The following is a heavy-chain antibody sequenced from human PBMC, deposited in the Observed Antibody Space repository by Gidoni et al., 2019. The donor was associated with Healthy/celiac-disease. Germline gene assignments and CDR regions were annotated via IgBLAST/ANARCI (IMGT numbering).Heavy chain of an antibody. V-gene: IGHV3-23*01. J-gene: IGHJ4*02. D-gene: IGHD6-19*01. Sequence: EVQLLESGGGLVQPGGSLRLSCAASGFPFRSYAMSSVRQAPGKGLEWVSAISGSGGSTYYADSVNGRFTISRDNSKNTLYLQMNSLRAEDTAVYYCAKLAVAGTIGPLVYWGQGTLVTVSS. CDR3: AKLAVAGTIGPLVY. CDR1: GFPFRSYA. CDR2: ISGSGGST.